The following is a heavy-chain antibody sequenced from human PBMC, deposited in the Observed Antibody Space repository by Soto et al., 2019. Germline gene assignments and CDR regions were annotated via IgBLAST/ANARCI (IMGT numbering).Heavy chain of an antibody. CDR1: GYTFTSYC. D-gene: IGHD1-26*01. CDR3: ARDRGSYALDY. V-gene: IGHV1-18*01. J-gene: IGHJ4*02. Sequence: QVQLVQSGAEVKKPEASVKVSCKSSGYTFTSYCIIWVRQAPGQGLEWMGWISAYNGNTHYAQKLQGRVTMNTDTSTSTAYMEPSSMRSDDTAVYYRARDRGSYALDYLCQGTQVTVSS. CDR2: ISAYNGNT.